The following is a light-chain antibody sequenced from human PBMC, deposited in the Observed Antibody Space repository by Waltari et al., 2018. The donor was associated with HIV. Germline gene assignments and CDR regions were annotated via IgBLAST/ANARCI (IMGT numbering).Light chain of an antibody. J-gene: IGKJ5*01. V-gene: IGKV3-11*01. Sequence: EVVLTQSPSTLALSQGERATISCRASQNIGTYLAWDQQKPGQAPRLLIYDASTRASGIPARFSGSGSGTDFTLTISSLEPEDVAVYYCQQRSNWPPVTFGQGTRLEI. CDR1: QNIGTY. CDR3: QQRSNWPPVT. CDR2: DAS.